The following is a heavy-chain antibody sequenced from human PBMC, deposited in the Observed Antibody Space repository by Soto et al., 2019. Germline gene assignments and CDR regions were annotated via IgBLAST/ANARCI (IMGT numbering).Heavy chain of an antibody. V-gene: IGHV4-59*01. D-gene: IGHD7-27*01. CDR3: ARESRGQSGVWFDP. J-gene: IGHJ5*02. Sequence: QVQLQESGPGLVKPSETLSLTCTVSGGSISSYYWSWIRQPPGKGLEWIGYIYYSGSTNYNPSLKSRVTISVDTSKNQFSLKLSSVTAADTAVYYCARESRGQSGVWFDPWGQGTLVTVSS. CDR1: GGSISSYY. CDR2: IYYSGST.